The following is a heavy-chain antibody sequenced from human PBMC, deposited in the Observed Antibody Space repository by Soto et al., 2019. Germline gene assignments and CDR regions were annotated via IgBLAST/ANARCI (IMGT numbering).Heavy chain of an antibody. CDR1: GFTVSSNY. CDR2: IYSGGST. CDR3: ARDVTTYAFDI. J-gene: IGHJ3*02. D-gene: IGHD4-17*01. V-gene: IGHV3-53*04. Sequence: EVQLVESGGGLVQPGGSLRLSCAASGFTVSSNYMSWVRQAPGKGLEWGSVIYSGGSTYYADSVKGRFTISRHNSKNTLYLQMNSLRAEDTAVYYCARDVTTYAFDIWGQGTMVTVSS.